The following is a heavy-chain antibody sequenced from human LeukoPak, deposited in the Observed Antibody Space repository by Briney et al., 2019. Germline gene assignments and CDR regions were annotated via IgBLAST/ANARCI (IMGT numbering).Heavy chain of an antibody. D-gene: IGHD5-12*01. CDR3: ARGFGSEMATIESFDY. CDR1: GGSFSGYY. J-gene: IGHJ4*02. V-gene: IGHV4-34*01. Sequence: SETLSLTCAVYGGSFSGYYWSWIRQPPGKGPEWIGEINHSGSTNYNPSLKSRVTISVDTSKNQFSLKLSSVTAADTAVYYCARGFGSEMATIESFDYWGQGTLVTVSS. CDR2: INHSGST.